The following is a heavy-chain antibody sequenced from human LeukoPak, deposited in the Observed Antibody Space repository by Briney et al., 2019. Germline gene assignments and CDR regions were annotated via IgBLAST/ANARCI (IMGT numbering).Heavy chain of an antibody. J-gene: IGHJ4*02. CDR3: ARAPVPYCSRTSCYRLDY. Sequence: PGGSLRLSCAASGFTVSNNYMSWVRQAPGKGLEWVSVIYSGGSTYYADSVKGRFTISRDNSKNTLYLQMNSLSTEDTAVYYCARAPVPYCSRTSCYRLDYRGQGALVTVSS. D-gene: IGHD2-2*01. V-gene: IGHV3-66*02. CDR2: IYSGGST. CDR1: GFTVSNNY.